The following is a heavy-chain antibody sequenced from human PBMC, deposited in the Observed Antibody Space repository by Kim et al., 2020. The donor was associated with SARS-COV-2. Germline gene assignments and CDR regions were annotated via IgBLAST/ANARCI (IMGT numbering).Heavy chain of an antibody. CDR1: GYTFTAYY. D-gene: IGHD6-13*01. J-gene: IGHJ4*01. V-gene: IGHV1-2*06. Sequence: ASVKVSCKTSGYTFTAYYMHWVRQAPGQVLEWVGRINPNGGAANYAQKFQGRVTMTRDTSISTVYMDLSRLTSDDTAVYYCARPGPPRSSSWSSDFEYWGQGTLVTVSS. CDR3: ARPGPPRSSSWSSDFEY. CDR2: INPNGGAA.